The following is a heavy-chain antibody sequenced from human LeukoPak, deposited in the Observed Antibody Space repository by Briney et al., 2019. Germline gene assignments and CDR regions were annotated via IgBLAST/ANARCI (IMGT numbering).Heavy chain of an antibody. D-gene: IGHD3-10*01. CDR1: GYTFTSYY. CDR2: INPSGGST. CDR3: AKMTTGKFEY. J-gene: IGHJ4*02. V-gene: IGHV1-46*01. Sequence: ASVKVSCKASGYTFTSYYMHWVRQAPGQGLEWMGIINPSGGSTSYAQKFQGRVTITGDTSASTAYMELSSLTSQDTAVYYCAKMTTGKFEYWGQGTLVTVSS.